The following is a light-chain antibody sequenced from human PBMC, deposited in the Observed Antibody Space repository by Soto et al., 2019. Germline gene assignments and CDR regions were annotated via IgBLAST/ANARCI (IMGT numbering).Light chain of an antibody. CDR1: QSISSW. CDR3: QQYNILYT. J-gene: IGKJ2*01. Sequence: DIQMTQSPSTLYASVGDRVTITCRASQSISSWLACYQQKPGKAPKLMIDKASSLESGVPSRFSGSGSGTDFTLTISSLQPDVFATYYCQQYNILYTFGQGTKLEIK. V-gene: IGKV1-5*03. CDR2: KAS.